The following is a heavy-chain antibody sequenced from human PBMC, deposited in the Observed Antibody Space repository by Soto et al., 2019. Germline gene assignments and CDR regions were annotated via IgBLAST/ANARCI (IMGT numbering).Heavy chain of an antibody. Sequence: SETLSLTCTVSGGSISSGGYYWSWIRQHPGKGLEWIGYIYYSGSTYYNPSLKSRVTISVDTSKNQFSLKLSSVTAADTAVYYCARDPQGPSGSLFDPWGQGTLVTAPQ. V-gene: IGHV4-31*03. J-gene: IGHJ5*02. D-gene: IGHD3-22*01. CDR2: IYYSGST. CDR1: GGSISSGGYY. CDR3: ARDPQGPSGSLFDP.